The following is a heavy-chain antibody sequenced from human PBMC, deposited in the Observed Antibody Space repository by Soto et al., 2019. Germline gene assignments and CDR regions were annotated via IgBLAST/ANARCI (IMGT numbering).Heavy chain of an antibody. CDR3: AREGSYSAYNFAHGIQLWSFDF. CDR1: GGSINTFY. D-gene: IGHD5-12*01. V-gene: IGHV4-4*07. Sequence: SETLSLTCTVSGGSINTFYWSWVRQPAGQGLEWIGRIFSSGSTSFNPSLESRVAMSVDTSKNHFSLNLSSVTAADMAVYYCAREGSYSAYNFAHGIQLWSFDFWGQGALVTVSS. J-gene: IGHJ4*02. CDR2: IFSSGST.